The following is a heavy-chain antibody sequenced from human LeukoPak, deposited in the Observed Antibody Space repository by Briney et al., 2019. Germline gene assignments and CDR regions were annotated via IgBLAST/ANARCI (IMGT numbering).Heavy chain of an antibody. CDR1: GFTFSNYW. J-gene: IGHJ6*02. V-gene: IGHV3-7*01. CDR2: INADGSVE. D-gene: IGHD3-16*02. Sequence: PGGSLRLSCAASGFTFSNYWMAWVRQAPGKGLEWVANINADGSVEYLVGSVQGRFSISRDNAKDQVFLQMNSLRAEDTAVYYCATYRVSHGMDVWGQGTTVTVSS. CDR3: ATYRVSHGMDV.